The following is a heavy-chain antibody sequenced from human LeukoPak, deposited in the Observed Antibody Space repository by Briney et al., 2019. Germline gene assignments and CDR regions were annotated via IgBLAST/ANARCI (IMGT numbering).Heavy chain of an antibody. Sequence: GGSLRLSCAASGFTFSSYVMSWVRQVPGKGLEWVSSISGNGGSTYYADSVKGRFTISRDNAKNSLYLQMNSPRAEDTAVYYCAELGITMIGGVWGKGTTVTISS. CDR2: ISGNGGST. CDR1: GFTFSSYV. D-gene: IGHD3-10*02. J-gene: IGHJ6*04. V-gene: IGHV3-23*01. CDR3: AELGITMIGGV.